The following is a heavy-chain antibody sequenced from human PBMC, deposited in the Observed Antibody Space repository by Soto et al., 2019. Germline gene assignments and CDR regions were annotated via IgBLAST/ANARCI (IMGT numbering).Heavy chain of an antibody. V-gene: IGHV2-5*02. D-gene: IGHD4-17*01. J-gene: IGHJ3*01. CDR2: IYWDGDD. Sequence: QITLKESGPTLVKPTQTLTLTCTFSGFSLNSSGVGVGWIRQPPGKALEWLAHIYWDGDDRYSPSLKSRLTISKDTSKNQVVLAMTNMDPVDTGTYYCAHRQDCDYYDAFDVWGQGTVVTVSS. CDR3: AHRQDCDYYDAFDV. CDR1: GFSLNSSGVG.